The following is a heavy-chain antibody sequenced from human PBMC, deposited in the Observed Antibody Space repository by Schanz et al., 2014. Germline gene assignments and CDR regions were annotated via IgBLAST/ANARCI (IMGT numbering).Heavy chain of an antibody. CDR1: GYTFTGYY. D-gene: IGHD3-10*01. CDR2: INTNTGNP. V-gene: IGHV7-4-1*02. Sequence: QVHLVQSGAEVKKPGASVKVSCKASGYTFTGYYMHWVRQAPGQGLEWMGWINTNTGNPTYAQAFTGRFLFSLDTSVNTAYLQISSLEADDTAVYYCARRGIRGVFSSFDYWGLGTLVTVSS. CDR3: ARRGIRGVFSSFDY. J-gene: IGHJ4*02.